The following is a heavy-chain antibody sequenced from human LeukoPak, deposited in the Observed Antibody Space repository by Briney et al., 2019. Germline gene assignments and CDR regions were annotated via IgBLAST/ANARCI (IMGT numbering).Heavy chain of an antibody. CDR1: GFTVSNYA. CDR2: ISGGAGST. J-gene: IGHJ3*01. V-gene: IGHV3-23*01. CDR3: AKVDGSTWFRDAFNL. D-gene: IGHD6-13*01. Sequence: GGSLRLSCAASGFTVSNYAMNWVRQAPGKGLEWVSGISGGAGSTYYADSAKGRFTISRDNSKNTVSLQMNSLRADDTAVYYCAKVDGSTWFRDAFNLWGQGTMVIVSS.